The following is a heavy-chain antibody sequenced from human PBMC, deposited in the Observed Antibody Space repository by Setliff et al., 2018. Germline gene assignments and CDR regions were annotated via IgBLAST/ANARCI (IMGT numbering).Heavy chain of an antibody. J-gene: IGHJ6*02. CDR2: IYTSGST. CDR1: GGSISSGSYY. D-gene: IGHD3-22*01. Sequence: SETLSLTCTVSGGSISSGSYYWSWIRQPAGKGLEWIGRIYTSGSTNNNPSLKSRVTISVDTSKNQFSLKLSSVTAADTAVYYCARGGYYYDSSGYYQASYYYYYGMDVWGQGTTVTVSS. CDR3: ARGGYYYDSSGYYQASYYYYYGMDV. V-gene: IGHV4-61*02.